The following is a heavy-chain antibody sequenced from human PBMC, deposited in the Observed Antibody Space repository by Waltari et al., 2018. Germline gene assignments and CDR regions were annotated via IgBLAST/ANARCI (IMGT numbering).Heavy chain of an antibody. V-gene: IGHV3-30*04. D-gene: IGHD3-3*01. CDR1: AAIISGYA. Sequence: QGQLVESGGGLFQPGRSLRPACAASAAIISGYAMSWVRQAPGKGLEWWADIVYDGRSKNYADSVKGRFTISRDNSNLYLQMNSLSTEDTSVYYCARGRAYDFWSGYSAEPDAFDMWGQGTMVIVSS. CDR3: ARGRAYDFWSGYSAEPDAFDM. CDR2: IVYDGRSK. J-gene: IGHJ3*02.